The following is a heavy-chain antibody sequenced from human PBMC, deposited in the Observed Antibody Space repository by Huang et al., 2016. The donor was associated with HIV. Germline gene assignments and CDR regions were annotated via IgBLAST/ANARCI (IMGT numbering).Heavy chain of an antibody. CDR1: GFSIRSYW. CDR2: INSDGSSK. CDR3: ARDPRIQSWLNFFDY. V-gene: IGHV3-74*01. J-gene: IGHJ4*02. D-gene: IGHD3-22*01. Sequence: EVQLVESGGGLVQPGGSLRLSCAASGFSIRSYWMHWVRQAPGKGLVWVARINSDGSSKSYADSGKGRFTIARDNAKNTLYLQMNSLRAEDTAVYYCARDPRIQSWLNFFDYWGQGTLVSVSS.